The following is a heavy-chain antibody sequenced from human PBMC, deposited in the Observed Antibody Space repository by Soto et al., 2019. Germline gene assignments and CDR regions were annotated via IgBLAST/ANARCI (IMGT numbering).Heavy chain of an antibody. CDR2: IKSKTDGGTI. J-gene: IGHJ4*02. V-gene: IGHV3-15*01. CDR3: TTAHPRGPDY. D-gene: IGHD5-12*01. Sequence: PVGSLRLSCAASGFTFSNAWMNWVRQAPGKGLEWVGLIKSKTDGGTIDYPAPVKGRFIISRDDSRNTLYLQMNSLKTEDTAVYYCTTAHPRGPDYWGQGTLVTVSS. CDR1: GFTFSNAW.